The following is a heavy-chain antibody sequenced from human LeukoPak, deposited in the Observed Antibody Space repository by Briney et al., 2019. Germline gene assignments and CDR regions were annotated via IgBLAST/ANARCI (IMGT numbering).Heavy chain of an antibody. J-gene: IGHJ4*02. V-gene: IGHV3-30*02. Sequence: PGGSLRLSCAASGFTFSSYGMHWVRQAPGKGLEWVAFIRYDGSNKYYADSVKGRFTISRDNSKNTLYLQMNSLRAEDTAVYYCARVNRGGSYQFDYWGQGPLVTVSS. CDR3: ARVNRGGSYQFDY. CDR2: IRYDGSNK. D-gene: IGHD1-26*01. CDR1: GFTFSSYG.